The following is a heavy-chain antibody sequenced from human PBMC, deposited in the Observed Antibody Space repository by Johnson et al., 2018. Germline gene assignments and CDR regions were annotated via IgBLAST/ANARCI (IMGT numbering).Heavy chain of an antibody. Sequence: VQLVESGGGLVQPGRSLRLSCAASGFTFDDYAMHWVRQAPGKGLEWVSGISWNSGSIGYADSVKGRFTISRDNAKNSLYLQMNSLRAEDTAVYYCERAGRYCTNGICYYYYYYIDVWGKGTTVTVSS. V-gene: IGHV3-9*01. CDR3: ERAGRYCTNGICYYYYYYIDV. D-gene: IGHD2-8*01. CDR1: GFTFDDYA. J-gene: IGHJ6*03. CDR2: ISWNSGSI.